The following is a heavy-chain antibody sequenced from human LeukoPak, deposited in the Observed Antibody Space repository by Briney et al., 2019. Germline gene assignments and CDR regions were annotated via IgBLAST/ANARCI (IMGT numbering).Heavy chain of an antibody. CDR2: ISSSSSYI. CDR3: ATLRSEIAVAGTSAFDI. V-gene: IGHV3-21*01. Sequence: LGGSLRLSCAASGFTFSSYSMNWVRQAPGKGLEWVSSISSSSSYIYYADSVKGRFTISRDNAKNSLYLQMNSLRAEDTAVYYCATLRSEIAVAGTSAFDIWGQGTMVTVSS. D-gene: IGHD6-19*01. CDR1: GFTFSSYS. J-gene: IGHJ3*02.